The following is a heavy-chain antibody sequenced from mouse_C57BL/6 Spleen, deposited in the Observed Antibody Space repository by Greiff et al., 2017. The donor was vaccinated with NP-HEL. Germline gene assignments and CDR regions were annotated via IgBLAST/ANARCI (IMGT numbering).Heavy chain of an antibody. CDR3: ARDNYGSSYGYFDY. V-gene: IGHV5-4*01. CDR2: ISDGGSYT. D-gene: IGHD1-1*01. Sequence: EVQVVESGGGLVKPGGSLKLSCAASGFTFSSYAMSWVRQTPEKRLEWVATISDGGSYTYYPDNVKGRFTISRDNAKNNLYLQMSHLKSEDTAMYYCARDNYGSSYGYFDYWGQGTTLTVSS. CDR1: GFTFSSYA. J-gene: IGHJ2*01.